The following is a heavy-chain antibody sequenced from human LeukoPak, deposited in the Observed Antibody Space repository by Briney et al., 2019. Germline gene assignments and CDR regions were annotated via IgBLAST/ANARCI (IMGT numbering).Heavy chain of an antibody. D-gene: IGHD2-2*01. Sequence: ASVKVSCKASGYTFTGYYMHWVRQAPGQGLEWMGWINPNSGGTNYAQKLQGRVTLTTDTSTNTAYTELRSLRSDDTAVYYCVRAPVVVPAAPMWFDPWGQGTLVTVSS. J-gene: IGHJ5*02. CDR1: GYTFTGYY. CDR2: INPNSGGT. CDR3: VRAPVVVPAAPMWFDP. V-gene: IGHV1-2*02.